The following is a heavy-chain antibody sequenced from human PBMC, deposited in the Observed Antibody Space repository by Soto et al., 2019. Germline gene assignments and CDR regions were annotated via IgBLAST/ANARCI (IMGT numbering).Heavy chain of an antibody. V-gene: IGHV4-38-2*02. J-gene: IGHJ5*02. CDR3: ARDHGIVGANEGWFDP. CDR2: IYHSGST. D-gene: IGHD1-26*01. Sequence: SETLSLTCAVSGYSISSGYYWGWVRQPPGKGLEWIGSIYHSGSTYYNPSLKSRVTISVDTSKNQFSLKLSSVTAADTAVYYCARDHGIVGANEGWFDPWGQGTLVTVS. CDR1: GYSISSGYY.